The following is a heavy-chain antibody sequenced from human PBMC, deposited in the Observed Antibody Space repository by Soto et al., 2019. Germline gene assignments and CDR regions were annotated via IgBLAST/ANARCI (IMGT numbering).Heavy chain of an antibody. CDR1: GGTFSNYA. D-gene: IGHD6-19*01. CDR3: AGVEAVAGLYNYHGLDV. CDR2: IVPIFGTT. V-gene: IGHV1-69*12. Sequence: QVQLVQAGAEVKKPGSSVKVSCKVSGGTFSNYAIDWVRLAPGHGLEWMGGIVPIFGTTYYTQKFQGRATIMAGDSTTTAYLEMSSLRAEDTAIYYCAGVEAVAGLYNYHGLDVWGQGTAVTVSS. J-gene: IGHJ6*02.